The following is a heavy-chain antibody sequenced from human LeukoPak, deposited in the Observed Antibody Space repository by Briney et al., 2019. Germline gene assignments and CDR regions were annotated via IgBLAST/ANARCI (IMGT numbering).Heavy chain of an antibody. CDR3: GRFGYVAGVDL. D-gene: IGHD6-19*01. CDR1: GISLSNYA. J-gene: IGHJ4*02. Sequence: GGSLRLSCVVSGISLSNYAMTWVRQAPGKGLEWVANINPGGTETYYVEPVKGRFTISRDNAKNLVYLQMNSLRAEDSAVYHCGRFGYVAGVDLWGQGTLITVSS. CDR2: INPGGTET. V-gene: IGHV3-7*01.